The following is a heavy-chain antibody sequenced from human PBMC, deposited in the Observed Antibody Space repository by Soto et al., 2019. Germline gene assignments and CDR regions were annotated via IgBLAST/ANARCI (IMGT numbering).Heavy chain of an antibody. D-gene: IGHD3-9*01. Sequence: PSETLSLTCTVSGGSISTYYWNWIRQPPGKGLEWIGYIYYSGSTNYNPSLKSRVTISVDTSKNQFSLKLSAVTAADTAVYYCARTPRYGPPSCWFDPWGQGTLVTVSS. J-gene: IGHJ5*02. CDR1: GGSISTYY. CDR3: ARTPRYGPPSCWFDP. V-gene: IGHV4-59*01. CDR2: IYYSGST.